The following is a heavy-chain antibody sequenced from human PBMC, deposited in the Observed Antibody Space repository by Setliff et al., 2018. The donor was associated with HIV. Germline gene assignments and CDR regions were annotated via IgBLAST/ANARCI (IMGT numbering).Heavy chain of an antibody. D-gene: IGHD6-19*01. V-gene: IGHV3-53*01. CDR3: VRSFQCGCFDS. CDR2: IYMAGNT. J-gene: IGHJ4*03. Sequence: PGGSLRLSCAASGFTFDDYAMHWVRQAPGKGLEWLSIIYMAGNTYYADSVRGRFTISRDNSKNTLYLEMNSLRVEDTAVYYCVRSFQCGCFDSWGQGTQVTVSS. CDR1: GFTFDDYA.